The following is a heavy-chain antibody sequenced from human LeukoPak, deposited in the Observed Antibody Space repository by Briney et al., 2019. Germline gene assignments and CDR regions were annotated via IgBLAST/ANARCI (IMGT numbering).Heavy chain of an antibody. D-gene: IGHD1-1*01. CDR2: ISSSGSTI. CDR1: GFTFSSYE. Sequence: PGGSLRLSCAASGFTFSSYEMNWVRQAPGKGLEWVSYISSSGSTIYYADSVKGRFTISRDNAKNSLYLQVNSLRAEDTAVYYCARDEYGTIFDYWGQGTLVTVSS. V-gene: IGHV3-48*03. CDR3: ARDEYGTIFDY. J-gene: IGHJ4*02.